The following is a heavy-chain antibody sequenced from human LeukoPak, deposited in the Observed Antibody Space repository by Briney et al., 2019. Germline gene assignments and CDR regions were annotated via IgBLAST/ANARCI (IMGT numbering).Heavy chain of an antibody. J-gene: IGHJ5*02. Sequence: ASVKVSCKASGYTFTSYGTSWVRQAPGQGLEWMGWISAYNGNTNYAQKLQGRGTMTADTSTSTAYMELRSLGSDDTAVYYCAISGSYLSGWFDPWGQGTLVTVSS. CDR3: AISGSYLSGWFDP. CDR2: ISAYNGNT. D-gene: IGHD1-26*01. CDR1: GYTFTSYG. V-gene: IGHV1-18*01.